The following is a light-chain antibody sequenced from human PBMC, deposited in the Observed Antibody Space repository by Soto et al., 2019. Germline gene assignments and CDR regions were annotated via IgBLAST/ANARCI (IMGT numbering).Light chain of an antibody. CDR1: QSVNSNF. J-gene: IGKJ1*01. V-gene: IGKV3-20*01. CDR2: GAS. Sequence: EIVLTQSPGTLSLSPGERATLSCRASQSVNSNFLAWYQQKPGQAPRLLIYGASSRATGSPDRFSGSVSGTDFTLTISRLDPEDFAVYYCQQYGSSPRTFGQGTKVEIK. CDR3: QQYGSSPRT.